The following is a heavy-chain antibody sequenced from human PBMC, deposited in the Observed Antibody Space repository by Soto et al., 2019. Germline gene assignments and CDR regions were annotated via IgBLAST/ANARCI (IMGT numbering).Heavy chain of an antibody. CDR3: AGSTYYCDSRGHRAF. D-gene: IGHD3-22*01. V-gene: IGHV3-48*01. J-gene: IGHJ4*02. CDR2: ISSSSSTI. Sequence: GGSLRLSCAASGFTFSTYSMNWVRQAPGKGLEWVSYISSSSSTIFYTDSVKGRFTVSRDNAKNSLYLHMNSLRAEDTAVYYCAGSTYYCDSRGHRAFWGKGTLVTVSS. CDR1: GFTFSTYS.